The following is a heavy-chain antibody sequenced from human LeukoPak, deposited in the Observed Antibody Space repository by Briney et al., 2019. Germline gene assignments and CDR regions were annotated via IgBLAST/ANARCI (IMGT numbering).Heavy chain of an antibody. V-gene: IGHV3-33*01. J-gene: IGHJ5*02. CDR1: GFTFSSYG. D-gene: IGHD3-3*01. CDR2: IWYDGSNK. Sequence: GGSLRLSCAASGFTFSSYGMHWVRQAPGKGLEWVAVIWYDGSNKYYADSVKGRFTISRDNSKNTLYLQMNSLRAEDTAVYYCARDPFPPWSGYSDRYNWFDPWGQGTLVTVSS. CDR3: ARDPFPPWSGYSDRYNWFDP.